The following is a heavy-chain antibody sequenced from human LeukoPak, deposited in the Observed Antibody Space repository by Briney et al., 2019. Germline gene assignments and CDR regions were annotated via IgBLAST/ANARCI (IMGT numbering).Heavy chain of an antibody. CDR3: AKAFPAFMWFGTSLDY. CDR2: ISGSGGST. CDR1: GFTFGDNA. Sequence: GGSLRLSCTASGFTFGDNAMSWFRQAPGKGLEWVSAISGSGGSTYYADSVKGRFTISRDNSKNTLYLQMNSLRAEDTAVYYCAKAFPAFMWFGTSLDYWGQGTLVTVSS. V-gene: IGHV3-23*01. J-gene: IGHJ4*02. D-gene: IGHD3-10*01.